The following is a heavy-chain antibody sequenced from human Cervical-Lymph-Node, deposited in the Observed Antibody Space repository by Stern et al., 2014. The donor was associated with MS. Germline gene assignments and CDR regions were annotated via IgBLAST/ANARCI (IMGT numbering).Heavy chain of an antibody. CDR2: VHYSGST. J-gene: IGHJ4*02. V-gene: IGHV4-31*03. CDR3: ARSDRLWGSFDY. D-gene: IGHD3-16*01. Sequence: VQLGGRGPGLGKLSRTRSLTGPVSGGPIARGRSYWAWAGRPQGKGLGGIGYVHYSGSTYYNPSLQSRVTISVDTSKNQFSLKLSSVTAADTALYYCARSDRLWGSFDYWGQGTLVTVSS. CDR1: GGPIARGRSY.